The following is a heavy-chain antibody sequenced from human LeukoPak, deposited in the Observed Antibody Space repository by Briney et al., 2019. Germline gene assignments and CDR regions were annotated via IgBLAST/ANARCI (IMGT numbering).Heavy chain of an antibody. J-gene: IGHJ4*02. CDR3: ARETGAGIVDH. D-gene: IGHD6-13*01. CDR1: GGSFSGYY. V-gene: IGHV4-4*07. CDR2: LYTSGST. Sequence: SETLSLTCAVYGGSFSGYYWSWIRQPAGEGLEWIGRLYTSGSTNYNPSLKSRVTMSVDTSKNQFSLKLSSVTAADTAVYYCARETGAGIVDHWGQGTLVTVSS.